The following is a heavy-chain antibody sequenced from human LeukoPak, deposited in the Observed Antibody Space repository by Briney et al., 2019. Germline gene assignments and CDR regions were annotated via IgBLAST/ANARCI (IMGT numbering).Heavy chain of an antibody. Sequence: PGGPWSLPWAPSGFTSKGITRFWAPQVQAKGLEWGPVQSNDENIKYYADSVKGRFTISRDNSRDTLFLEMSSLRVEDTAVYYCARDPILGPPDYFDYWGRGTLVTVSS. D-gene: IGHD1-14*01. CDR1: GFTSKGIT. CDR2: QSNDENIK. V-gene: IGHV3-30-3*01. J-gene: IGHJ4*02. CDR3: ARDPILGPPDYFDY.